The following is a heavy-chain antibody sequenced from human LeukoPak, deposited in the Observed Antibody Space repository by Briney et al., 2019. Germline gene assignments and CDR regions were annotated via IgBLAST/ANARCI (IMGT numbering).Heavy chain of an antibody. CDR1: GFTFSTYA. V-gene: IGHV3-23*01. CDR3: AKDSLPTSGCRGYFDY. D-gene: IGHD6-25*01. J-gene: IGHJ4*02. CDR2: ISGSGGNT. Sequence: GGSLRLSCAASGFTFSTYAMTWVRQAPGKGLEWVSAISGSGGNTYYANSVKGRFTISRDNSMNTLYLQMNSLRAEDTAIYYCAKDSLPTSGCRGYFDYWGQGTLAIVSS.